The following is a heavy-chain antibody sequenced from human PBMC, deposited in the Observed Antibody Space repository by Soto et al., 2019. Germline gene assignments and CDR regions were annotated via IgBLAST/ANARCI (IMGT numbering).Heavy chain of an antibody. D-gene: IGHD2-2*01. CDR1: GGSFSGYY. V-gene: IGHV4-34*01. CDR3: ARTGQLLKPFDY. Sequence: QVQLQQWGAGLLKPSETLSLTCAVYGGSFSGYYWSWIRQPPGKGLEWIGEINHSGSTNYNPSLKSRVPISVDTSKNQFSLNLSSLTPADTAVYYCARTGQLLKPFDYWGQGTLVTVSS. J-gene: IGHJ4*02. CDR2: INHSGST.